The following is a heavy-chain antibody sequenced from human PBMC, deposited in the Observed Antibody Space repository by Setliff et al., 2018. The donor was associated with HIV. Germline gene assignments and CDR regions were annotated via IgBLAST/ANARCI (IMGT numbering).Heavy chain of an antibody. D-gene: IGHD2-2*02. J-gene: IGHJ3*02. CDR2: ISGSGDST. CDR1: GFTFGSYA. CDR3: ARDAAAPAAIEGAFDI. Sequence: GGSLRLSCAPSGFTFGSYAMSWVRQAPGKGLEWVSVISGSGDSTFYADSLKGRFTISRDNSKNTLYLQMNSLRAEDTAVYYCARDAAAPAAIEGAFDIWGKGTMVTVSS. V-gene: IGHV3-23*01.